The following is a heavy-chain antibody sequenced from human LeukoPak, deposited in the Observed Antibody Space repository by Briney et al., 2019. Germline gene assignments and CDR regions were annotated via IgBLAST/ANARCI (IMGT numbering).Heavy chain of an antibody. J-gene: IGHJ5*02. D-gene: IGHD4-11*01. CDR1: GGSISSGGYY. CDR3: ARKPSTVTFPFDP. Sequence: SETLSLTCTVSGGSISSGGYYWSWIRQPPGKGLEWIGYIYHSGSTYYNPFLKSRVTISVDRSKNQFSLKLSSVTAADTAVYYCARKPSTVTFPFDPWGQGTLVTVSS. CDR2: IYHSGST. V-gene: IGHV4-30-2*01.